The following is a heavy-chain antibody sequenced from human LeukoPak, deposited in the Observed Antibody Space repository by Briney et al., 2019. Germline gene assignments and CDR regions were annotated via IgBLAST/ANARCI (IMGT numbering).Heavy chain of an antibody. CDR3: ARGLDAFDI. J-gene: IGHJ3*02. V-gene: IGHV3-7*01. CDR1: GFTFSSDW. CDR2: IKQDGSEK. Sequence: GGSLRLSCAASGFTFSSDWMSWVRQAPGKGLEWVANIKQDGSEKYYVDSVKGRFTISRDNAKNSLYLQMNSLRAEDTAVYYCARGLDAFDIWGQGAMVTVSS.